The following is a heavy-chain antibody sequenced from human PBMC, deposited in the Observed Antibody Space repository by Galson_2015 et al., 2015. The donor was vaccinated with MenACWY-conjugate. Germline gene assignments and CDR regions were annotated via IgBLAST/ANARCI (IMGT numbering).Heavy chain of an antibody. Sequence: ETLSLTCTVSGASMSNYSWTWVRRSPEKGLEWIGHIYHSGATNYNPSLQSRVIISADASKGQISLNLASVSAADTAVYFCARRATTGWFDPWGQGTQVTVFS. CDR2: IYHSGAT. CDR1: GASMSNYS. D-gene: IGHD4-17*01. CDR3: ARRATTGWFDP. J-gene: IGHJ5*02. V-gene: IGHV4-59*13.